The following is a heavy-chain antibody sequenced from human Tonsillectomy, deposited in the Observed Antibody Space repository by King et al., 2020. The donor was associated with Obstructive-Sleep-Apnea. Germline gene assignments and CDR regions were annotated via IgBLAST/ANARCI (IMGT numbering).Heavy chain of an antibody. CDR2: ISYSGAA. CDR1: GASISTYF. CDR3: ATYDCWSGSNRFDS. D-gene: IGHD3-3*01. J-gene: IGHJ5*01. V-gene: IGHV4-59*01. Sequence: QLQESGPGLVKPSETLSLTCTVSGASISTYFWSWIRQPPGKGLEWIGYISYSGAANYSPSLKSRVTMSVDTPKNQFSLKLTSVTAADTAMYSCATYDCWSGSNRFDSWGPGTLVTVSS.